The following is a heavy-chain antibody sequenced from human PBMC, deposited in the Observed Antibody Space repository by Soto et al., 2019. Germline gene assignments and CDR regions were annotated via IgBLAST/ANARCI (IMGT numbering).Heavy chain of an antibody. D-gene: IGHD2-15*01. J-gene: IGHJ4*02. V-gene: IGHV4-31*03. CDR1: GGSISSGGYY. CDR2: IYYSGST. CDR3: ARDGTGYCSGGSCAIRH. Sequence: SETLSLTCTVSGGSISSGGYYWSWIRQHPGKGLEWIGYIYYSGSTYYNPSLKSRVTISVDTSKNQFSLKLSSVTAADTAVYYCARDGTGYCSGGSCAIRHWGQGILVTVSS.